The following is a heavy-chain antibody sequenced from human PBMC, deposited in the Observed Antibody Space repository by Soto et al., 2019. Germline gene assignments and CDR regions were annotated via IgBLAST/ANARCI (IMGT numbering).Heavy chain of an antibody. D-gene: IGHD3-22*01. V-gene: IGHV3-11*01. Sequence: GGSLRLSCAASGVTCSDYYMSWIRQAPGKGLEWVSYISSSDSIYYADSVEGRFTISRDNAKNSLYLQMNSLRAEDTAVYYCARDLGYYDSSGYSHYWGPGTLVTVSS. CDR2: ISSSDSI. J-gene: IGHJ4*02. CDR1: GVTCSDYY. CDR3: ARDLGYYDSSGYSHY.